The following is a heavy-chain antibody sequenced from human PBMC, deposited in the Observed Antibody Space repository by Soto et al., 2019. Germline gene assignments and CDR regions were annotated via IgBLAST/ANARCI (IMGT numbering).Heavy chain of an antibody. CDR1: GGIFGSHG. J-gene: IGHJ3*01. CDR3: VRDSRIYYSDPHDEFVASDYEV. CDR2: FIPIFRTL. Sequence: QVQLIQSEAEVKKPGSSVRVSCTASGGIFGSHGFSWVRQAPGQRLEWVGGFIPIFRTLTYTEKFQARVRNAADESTNTVYLDLSSLTSEDTAVYYCVRDSRIYYSDPHDEFVASDYEVWGQGTMVSVSS. D-gene: IGHD3-22*01. V-gene: IGHV1-69*01.